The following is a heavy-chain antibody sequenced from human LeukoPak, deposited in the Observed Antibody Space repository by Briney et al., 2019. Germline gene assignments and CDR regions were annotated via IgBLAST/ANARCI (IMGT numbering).Heavy chain of an antibody. Sequence: GGSLRLSCAASGFTFSSYSMNWVRQAPGKGLEWVSSISSSSSYICYADSVKGRFTISRDNAKNSLYLQMNSLRAEDTAVYYCARGGGYSYGSFDYWGQGTLVTVSS. D-gene: IGHD5-18*01. CDR2: ISSSSSYI. CDR3: ARGGGYSYGSFDY. CDR1: GFTFSSYS. J-gene: IGHJ4*02. V-gene: IGHV3-21*01.